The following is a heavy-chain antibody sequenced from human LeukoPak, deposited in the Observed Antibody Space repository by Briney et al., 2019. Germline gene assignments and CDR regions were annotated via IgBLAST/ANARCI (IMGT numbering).Heavy chain of an antibody. V-gene: IGHV3-30-3*01. D-gene: IGHD3-10*01. CDR1: GFTFRNYV. CDR3: AREGYYGSGSPPSLYFDY. CDR2: TSSDLNVK. Sequence: GGSLGLSCAASGFTFRNYVIHWVRQAPGKGLEWVAVTSSDLNVKLYADSVKGRLTISRDNSRSTLYLQMNSLRPEDTAIYYCAREGYYGSGSPPSLYFDYWGQGTLVTVSS. J-gene: IGHJ4*02.